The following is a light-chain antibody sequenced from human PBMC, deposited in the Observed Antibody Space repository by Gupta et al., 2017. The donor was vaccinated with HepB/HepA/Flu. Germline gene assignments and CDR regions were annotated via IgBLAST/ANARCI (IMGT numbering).Light chain of an antibody. V-gene: IGKV3-20*01. CDR3: QQPGHLPPYT. Sequence: EIVLTQSPGTLSFSPGERATLSCRASQSVSGNYLAWYQQKPGQAPRLLIYGASTRATGVPDRFSGSGSVTDFTLTITSREPEDFAVYYCQQPGHLPPYTFGQGTKLEIK. J-gene: IGKJ2*01. CDR1: QSVSGNY. CDR2: GAS.